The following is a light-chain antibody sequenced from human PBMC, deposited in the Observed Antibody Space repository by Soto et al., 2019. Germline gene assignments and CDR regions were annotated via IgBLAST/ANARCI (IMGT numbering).Light chain of an antibody. V-gene: IGKV1-6*01. J-gene: IGKJ1*01. Sequence: AIQMTQSPSSLSASVGDRVTITCRASQGISSDLGWYQQKPGKAPKLLIYAASTLQSGVPSRFSGSGSGTDFTLNISSLKPEDFATYYCLQDYTYPWTFGQGTKVEIQ. CDR3: LQDYTYPWT. CDR2: AAS. CDR1: QGISSD.